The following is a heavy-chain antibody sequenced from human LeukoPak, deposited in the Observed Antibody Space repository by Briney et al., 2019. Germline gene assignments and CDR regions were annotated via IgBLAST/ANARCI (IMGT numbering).Heavy chain of an antibody. V-gene: IGHV4-39*07. CDR2: INHSGST. CDR3: ARGPKKIQLWHYFGMDV. CDR1: GGSISSSSYY. Sequence: TSETLSLTCTVSGGSISSSSYYWSWIRQPPGKGLEWIGEINHSGSTNYNPSLKSRVTISVDTSKNQFSLKLSSVTAADTAVYYCARGPKKIQLWHYFGMDVWGKGTTVTVSS. D-gene: IGHD5-18*01. J-gene: IGHJ6*04.